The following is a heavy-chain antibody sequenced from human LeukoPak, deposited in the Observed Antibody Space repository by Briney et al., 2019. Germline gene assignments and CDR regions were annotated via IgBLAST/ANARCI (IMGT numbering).Heavy chain of an antibody. V-gene: IGHV4-34*01. Sequence: SETLSLTCAVYGGSFSGYYWSWIRQPPGKGLEWIGEINHSGSTNYNPSLKSRVTISVDTSKNQFSLKLSSVTAADTAVYYCARGRGAKTYYYETLPRDYYYMDVWGKGTTVTVSS. CDR3: ARGRGAKTYYYETLPRDYYYMDV. D-gene: IGHD3-22*01. J-gene: IGHJ6*03. CDR1: GGSFSGYY. CDR2: INHSGST.